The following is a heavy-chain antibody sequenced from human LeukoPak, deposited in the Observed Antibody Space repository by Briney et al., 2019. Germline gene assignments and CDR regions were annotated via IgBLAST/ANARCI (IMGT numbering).Heavy chain of an antibody. D-gene: IGHD6-19*01. CDR3: IGYSSGWSSSFDY. CDR1: GFTFGDYA. Sequence: GGSLRLSCTASGFTFGDYAMSWVRQAPGKGLEWVGFIRGKAYGGTTEYAASVKGRFTISRDDSKSIAYPQMNSLKTEDTAVYYCIGYSSGWSSSFDYWGQGTLVTVSS. J-gene: IGHJ4*02. CDR2: IRGKAYGGTT. V-gene: IGHV3-49*04.